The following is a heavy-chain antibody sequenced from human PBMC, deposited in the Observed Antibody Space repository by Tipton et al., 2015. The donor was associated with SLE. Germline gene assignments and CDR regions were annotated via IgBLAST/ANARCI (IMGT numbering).Heavy chain of an antibody. V-gene: IGHV4-59*01. J-gene: IGHJ4*02. D-gene: IGHD4-23*01. CDR3: ARNHGGNPFDY. CDR1: GGSISSYY. Sequence: TLSLTCTVSGGSISSYYWSWIRQPPGKGLEWIGYIYYSGSTNYNPPLKSRVTISVDTSKNQFSLKLSSVTAADTAVYYCARNHGGNPFDYWGQGTLVTVSS. CDR2: IYYSGST.